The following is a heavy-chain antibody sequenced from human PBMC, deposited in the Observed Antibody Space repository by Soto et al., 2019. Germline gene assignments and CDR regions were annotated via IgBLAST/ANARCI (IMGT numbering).Heavy chain of an antibody. V-gene: IGHV4-31*03. Sequence: PSETLSLTCTVSGGSISSGGYYWSWIRQHPGKGLEWIGYIFYSGTTYYNPSLKSRVTISVDTSKNQFSLKLSSVTAADTAVYYCARVETESVWFDPWGQGTLVTVSS. CDR1: GGSISSGGYY. D-gene: IGHD3-16*01. CDR2: IFYSGTT. J-gene: IGHJ5*02. CDR3: ARVETESVWFDP.